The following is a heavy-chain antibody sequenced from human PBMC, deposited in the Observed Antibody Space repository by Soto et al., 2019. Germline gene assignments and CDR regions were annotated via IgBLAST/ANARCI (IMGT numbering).Heavy chain of an antibody. V-gene: IGHV3-23*01. D-gene: IGHD3-10*01. Sequence: GGSLRLSCAASGFTFSSYAMSWVRQAPGKGLEWVSAISGSGGSTYYADSVKGRFTISRDNSKNTLYLQMNSLRPEDTAVYYCSKSAVQVWFEYFDYWGQGSQVTVSS. J-gene: IGHJ4*02. CDR1: GFTFSSYA. CDR3: SKSAVQVWFEYFDY. CDR2: ISGSGGST.